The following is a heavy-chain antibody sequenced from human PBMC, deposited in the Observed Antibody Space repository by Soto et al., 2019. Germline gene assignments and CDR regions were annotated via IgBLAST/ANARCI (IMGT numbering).Heavy chain of an antibody. CDR3: ARDYGDYRVYYYYGMDV. D-gene: IGHD4-17*01. CDR2: IKQDGSEK. Sequence: EVQLVESGGGLVQPGGSLRLSCAASGFTFSSYWMSWVRQAPGKGLEWVANIKQDGSEKYYVDSVKGRFTISRDNAKNSLYLQMNSLRAEDTAVYYCARDYGDYRVYYYYGMDVWGQGTTVTVSS. J-gene: IGHJ6*02. V-gene: IGHV3-7*01. CDR1: GFTFSSYW.